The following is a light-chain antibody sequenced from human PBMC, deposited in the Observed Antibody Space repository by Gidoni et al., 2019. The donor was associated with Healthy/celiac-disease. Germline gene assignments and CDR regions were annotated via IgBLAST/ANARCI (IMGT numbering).Light chain of an antibody. J-gene: IGKJ3*01. Sequence: DIQMTQSPSSLSASVGDRVTITCRASQSISSYLNWYQQKPGKAPKLLIYAASSLQSGVPSRFSGSGSGTDVTLTISSLQPEDFATYYCQQSYSTLCTFGPGTKVDIK. CDR1: QSISSY. CDR3: QQSYSTLCT. V-gene: IGKV1-39*01. CDR2: AAS.